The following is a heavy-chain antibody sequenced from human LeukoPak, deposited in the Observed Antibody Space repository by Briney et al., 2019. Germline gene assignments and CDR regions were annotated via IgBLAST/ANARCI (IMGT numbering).Heavy chain of an antibody. CDR3: AGGAVATTFDY. V-gene: IGHV4-59*11. J-gene: IGHJ4*02. D-gene: IGHD5-12*01. CDR1: GGSISSHY. CDR2: IYYSGST. Sequence: PSETLSLTCTVSGGSISSHYWSWIRQPPGKGLEWIGYIYYSGSTNYNPFLKSRVTISVDMSKNQFSLKLSSVTAADTAVYYCAGGAVATTFDYWGQGTLVTVSS.